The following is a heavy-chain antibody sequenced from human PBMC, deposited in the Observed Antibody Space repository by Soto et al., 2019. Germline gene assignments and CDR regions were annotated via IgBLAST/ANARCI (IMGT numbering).Heavy chain of an antibody. V-gene: IGHV1-2*02. Sequence: QLHLVQSGAVVKKPGASVTVSCSASGSPVTAYYMHWVRQSPGRGLEWMGGINPATGAAKYTQTFQGRVTLARDTSRSTVFMEPSGLSSENTAVFYGARGGGVGVAGSAAFDMWGQGTLVTVSS. CDR1: GSPVTAYY. CDR2: INPATGAA. CDR3: ARGGGVGVAGSAAFDM. J-gene: IGHJ3*02. D-gene: IGHD3-3*01.